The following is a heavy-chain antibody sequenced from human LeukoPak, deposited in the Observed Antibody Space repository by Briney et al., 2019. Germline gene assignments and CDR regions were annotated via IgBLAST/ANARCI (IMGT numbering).Heavy chain of an antibody. CDR3: ARDGRLGYNWFDP. J-gene: IGHJ5*02. D-gene: IGHD4-17*01. V-gene: IGHV3-48*01. CDR2: ISSSSSTI. CDR1: GFTFSSYS. Sequence: GGSLRLSCAASGFTFSSYSMNWVRQAPGKGLEWVSYISSSSSTIYYADSVKGRFTISRDNAKNSLYLQMNSLRAEDTAVYYCARDGRLGYNWFDPWGQGTLVTVSS.